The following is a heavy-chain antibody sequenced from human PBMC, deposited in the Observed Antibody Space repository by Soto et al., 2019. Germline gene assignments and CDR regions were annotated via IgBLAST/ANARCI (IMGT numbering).Heavy chain of an antibody. D-gene: IGHD2-8*02. CDR3: ARGMTPPGAPAWYYFDS. CDR2: FSLSGTT. V-gene: IGHV4-4*07. CDR1: GASITGSFF. J-gene: IGHJ4*02. Sequence: LSLTCTVSGASITGSFFWSWIRQPAGKGLEWIGRFSLSGTTNYNPSLRSRVTMSADASKNQFSLRLTSVTAADTALYYCARGMTPPGAPAWYYFDSWGQGTLVTVSS.